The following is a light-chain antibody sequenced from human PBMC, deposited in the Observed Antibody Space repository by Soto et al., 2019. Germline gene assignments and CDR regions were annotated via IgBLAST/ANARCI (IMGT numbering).Light chain of an antibody. J-gene: IGLJ2*01. CDR3: QSYDNGVL. CDR2: GNH. V-gene: IGLV1-40*01. CDR1: SSNIGAGFD. Sequence: QSVLTQPPSVSGAPGQRVTISCTGSSSNIGAGFDVHWYQQLPGTAPKLLIYGNHNRPSGVPDRFSGSKSDTSASLAITGLQAEDEADYYCQSYDNGVLFGGGTKVTVL.